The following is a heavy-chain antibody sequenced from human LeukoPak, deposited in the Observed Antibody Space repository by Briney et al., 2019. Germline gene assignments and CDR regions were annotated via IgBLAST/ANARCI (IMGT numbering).Heavy chain of an antibody. CDR1: GFTFGSYA. J-gene: IGHJ6*02. V-gene: IGHV3-23*01. CDR2: ISGSGGST. Sequence: GGSLRLSCAASGFTFGSYAMSWVRQAPGKGLEWVSAISGSGGSTYYADSVKGRFTISRDNSKNTLYLQMNSLRAEDTAVYYCAKDSAPIPLLEWLRGYGMDVWGQGTTVTVSS. CDR3: AKDSAPIPLLEWLRGYGMDV. D-gene: IGHD3-3*01.